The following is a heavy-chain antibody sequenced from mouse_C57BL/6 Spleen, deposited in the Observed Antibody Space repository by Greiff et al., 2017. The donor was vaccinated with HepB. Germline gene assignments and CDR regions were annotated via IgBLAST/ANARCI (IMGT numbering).Heavy chain of an antibody. CDR1: GYTFTSYD. CDR2: IYPRDGST. CDR3: ARGGLRYYFDY. J-gene: IGHJ2*01. Sequence: QVQLQQSGPELVKPGASVKLSCKASGYTFTSYDINWVKQRPGQGLEWIGWIYPRDGSTTYNEKFKGKATLTVDTSSSTAYMELHSLTSEDAAVYFFARGGLRYYFDYWGQGTTLTVSS. V-gene: IGHV1-85*01. D-gene: IGHD1-1*01.